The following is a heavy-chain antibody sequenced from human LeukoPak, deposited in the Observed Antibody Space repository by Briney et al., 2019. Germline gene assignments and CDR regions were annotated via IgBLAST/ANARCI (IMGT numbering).Heavy chain of an antibody. CDR1: GYTFTGYY. CDR3: ASLRGTTVPGFDY. J-gene: IGHJ4*02. CDR2: INPNSGGT. D-gene: IGHD4-11*01. V-gene: IGHV1-2*02. Sequence: ASVKVSCKASGYTFTGYYMHWVRQAPGQGLKWMGWINPNSGGTNYAQKFQGRVTMTRDTSISTAYMELSRLRSDDTAVYYCASLRGTTVPGFDYWGQGTLVTVSS.